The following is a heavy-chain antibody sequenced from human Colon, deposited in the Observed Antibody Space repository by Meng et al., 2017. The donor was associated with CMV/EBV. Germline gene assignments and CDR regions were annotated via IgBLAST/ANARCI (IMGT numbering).Heavy chain of an antibody. Sequence: SGGSISISSSYWGWIRQPPGKGLEWIGSIYYSGSTYYNPSLKSRVTISVDTSKNQFSLKLSSVTAADTAVYYCARTFWSGPLNWFDPWGQGTLVTVSS. D-gene: IGHD3-3*01. V-gene: IGHV4-39*01. CDR2: IYYSGST. J-gene: IGHJ5*02. CDR1: GGSISISSSY. CDR3: ARTFWSGPLNWFDP.